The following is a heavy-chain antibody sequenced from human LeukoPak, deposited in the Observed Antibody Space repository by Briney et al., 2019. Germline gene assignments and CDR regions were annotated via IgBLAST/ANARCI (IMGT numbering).Heavy chain of an antibody. V-gene: IGHV3-53*01. J-gene: IGHJ4*02. CDR2: IYSGGST. CDR3: ASGPHSSSLDY. D-gene: IGHD6-6*01. Sequence: GGSLRLSCAASGFTVSSNYMSWVHQAPGKGLEWVSVIYSGGSTYYADSVKGRFTISRDNSKNTLYLQMNSLRAEDTAVYYCASGPHSSSLDYWGQGTLVTVSS. CDR1: GFTVSSNY.